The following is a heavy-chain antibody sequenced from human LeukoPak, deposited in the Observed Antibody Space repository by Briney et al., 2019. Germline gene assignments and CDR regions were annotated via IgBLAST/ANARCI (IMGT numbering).Heavy chain of an antibody. Sequence: SETLSLTCAVYGGSFSGYYWSWIRQPPGKGLEWIGEINHSGSTNYNPSLKSRVTISVDTSKNQFPLKLSSVTAADTAVYYCARGYSSSSLAFDYWGQGTLVTVSS. CDR3: ARGYSSSSLAFDY. CDR2: INHSGST. J-gene: IGHJ4*02. CDR1: GGSFSGYY. D-gene: IGHD6-6*01. V-gene: IGHV4-34*01.